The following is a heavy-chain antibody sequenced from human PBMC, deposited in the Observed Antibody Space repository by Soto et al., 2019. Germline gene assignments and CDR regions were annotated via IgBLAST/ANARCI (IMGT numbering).Heavy chain of an antibody. J-gene: IGHJ5*02. CDR1: GYTLTELS. Sequence: ASVKVSCKVSGYTLTELSMHWVRQAPGKGLEWMGGFDPEDGETIYAQKFQGRVTMTEDTSTDTAYMELSSLRSADTAVYYCARGSVRKPNTFYYASDSTRQNWFDPWGQGSLVTVSS. D-gene: IGHD3-10*01. CDR3: ARGSVRKPNTFYYASDSTRQNWFDP. V-gene: IGHV1-24*01. CDR2: FDPEDGET.